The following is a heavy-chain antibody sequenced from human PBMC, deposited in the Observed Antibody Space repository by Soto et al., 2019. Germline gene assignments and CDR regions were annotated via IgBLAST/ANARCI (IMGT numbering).Heavy chain of an antibody. CDR2: ISYDGNNK. J-gene: IGHJ6*02. CDR3: ARAGCDGGSCYTLVGRRYGMDV. CDR1: GFTFSSYA. D-gene: IGHD2-15*01. Sequence: QVQLVESGGGVVQPGRSLRLSCAASGFTFSSYAMYWVRQAPGKGLEWVAVISYDGNNKYYADSVKGRFTISRDNSKNTLYLQMNSVRAEDMAVYYCARAGCDGGSCYTLVGRRYGMDVWGQGTTVTVSS. V-gene: IGHV3-30-3*01.